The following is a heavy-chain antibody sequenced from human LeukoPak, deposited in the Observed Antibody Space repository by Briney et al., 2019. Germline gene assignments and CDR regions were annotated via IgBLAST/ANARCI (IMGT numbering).Heavy chain of an antibody. CDR3: VRPGQSNWWVYFNY. CDR1: GGSSSSYY. Sequence: SETLSLTCTVSGGSSSSYYWTWIRQPPGKGLEWIGHIHTTGSTNYNPSLKSRVTMSVDTSRNQFSLRLNSVTAGDTAVYYCVRPGQSNWWVYFNYWGQGTVVTVSS. CDR2: IHTTGST. D-gene: IGHD2-15*01. V-gene: IGHV4-4*09. J-gene: IGHJ4*02.